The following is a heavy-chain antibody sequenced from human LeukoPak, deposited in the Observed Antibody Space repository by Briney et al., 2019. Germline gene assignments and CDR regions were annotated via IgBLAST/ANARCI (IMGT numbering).Heavy chain of an antibody. V-gene: IGHV3-23*01. D-gene: IGHD3-3*01. CDR3: AKKSPIFGVVIPLFDY. Sequence: PGGSLRLSCAGSGFNFSSFVMTWVRQAPGKGLEWVSSISASGRGTYYAGSVKGRFTISRDNSKNTLYLQVNSLRAEDTAVYHCAKKSPIFGVVIPLFDYWGQGTLVSVSS. J-gene: IGHJ4*02. CDR1: GFNFSSFV. CDR2: ISASGRGT.